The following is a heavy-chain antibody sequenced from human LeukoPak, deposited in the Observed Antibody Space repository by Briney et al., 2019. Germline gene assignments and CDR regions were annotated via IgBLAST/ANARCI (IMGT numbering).Heavy chain of an antibody. Sequence: GGTLRLSCAASEVTFSSSWMNWVRQAPGKGLEWVGNIKKDGSAKYYVDSVKGGFTISRDNAKNSLYLQINSLRAEDRAVYYWGGGGYWGQGILVIVSS. D-gene: IGHD3-16*01. CDR1: EVTFSSSW. CDR3: GGGGY. CDR2: IKKDGSAK. J-gene: IGHJ4*02. V-gene: IGHV3-7*05.